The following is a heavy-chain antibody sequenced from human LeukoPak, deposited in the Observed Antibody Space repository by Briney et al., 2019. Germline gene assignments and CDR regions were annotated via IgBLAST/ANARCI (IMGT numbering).Heavy chain of an antibody. D-gene: IGHD4/OR15-4a*01. CDR1: GGSISSDY. Sequence: PSETLSLTCTVSGGSISSDYWSWIRQPPGEGLEWIGYIYYSGNTNYNPSLTSRATISVDTSKKQFSLKLSSVTAADTAVYYCARRSMVRTVGYYYGMDVWGQGTTVTVSS. J-gene: IGHJ6*02. CDR3: ARRSMVRTVGYYYGMDV. CDR2: IYYSGNT. V-gene: IGHV4-59*08.